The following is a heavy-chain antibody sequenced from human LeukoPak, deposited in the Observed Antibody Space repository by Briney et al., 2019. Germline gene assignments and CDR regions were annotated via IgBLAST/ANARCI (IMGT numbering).Heavy chain of an antibody. V-gene: IGHV3-23*01. J-gene: IGHJ4*02. D-gene: IGHD1-26*01. Sequence: QTGGSLRLSCAASGFTFSSYAMSWVRQAPGKGLEWVSAISGSGGSTYYADSVKGRFTISRDNSKNTLYLQMNSLRAEDTAVYYCARMREYSGNSYPNFDYWGQGTLVTVSS. CDR1: GFTFSSYA. CDR2: ISGSGGST. CDR3: ARMREYSGNSYPNFDY.